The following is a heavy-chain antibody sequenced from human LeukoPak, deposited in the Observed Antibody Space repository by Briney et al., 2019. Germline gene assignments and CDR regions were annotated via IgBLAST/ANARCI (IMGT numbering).Heavy chain of an antibody. Sequence: PSETLSLTCAVYGGSFSGYYWSWIRQPPGKGLEWIGYIYYSGSTYYNPSLKSRVTISVDTSKNQFSLKLSSVTAADTAVYYCASTTIASYYYDSSGPSYYFDYWGQGTLVTVSS. V-gene: IGHV4-34*09. D-gene: IGHD3-22*01. CDR3: ASTTIASYYYDSSGPSYYFDY. J-gene: IGHJ4*02. CDR2: IYYSGST. CDR1: GGSFSGYY.